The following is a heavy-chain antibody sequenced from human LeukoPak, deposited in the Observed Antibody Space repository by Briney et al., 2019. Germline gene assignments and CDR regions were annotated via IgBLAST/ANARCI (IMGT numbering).Heavy chain of an antibody. CDR2: FNPNSGGS. CDR1: GYPFTGHY. D-gene: IGHD5-24*01. Sequence: ASVKVSCKASGYPFTGHYMHWVRQAPGQGLEWMGWFNPNSGGSDYAQKFQGRVTMTRDTSITTVYMELSRLRSDDTAVYYCARDAFNYGQFDYWGQRTLVTVSS. V-gene: IGHV1-2*02. CDR3: ARDAFNYGQFDY. J-gene: IGHJ4*02.